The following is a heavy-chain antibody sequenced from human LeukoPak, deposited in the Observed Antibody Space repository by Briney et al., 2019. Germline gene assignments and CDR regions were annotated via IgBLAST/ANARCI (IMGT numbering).Heavy chain of an antibody. V-gene: IGHV1-18*01. CDR2: ISAFGGNT. D-gene: IGHD3-10*01. CDR1: GYTFISYG. J-gene: IGHJ5*02. Sequence: ASVKVSCKASGYTFISYGISWVRPAPGQGLEWMGWISAFGGNTNYAQKFQDRVTLTTDTSTSTAYMELRSLRSDDTAVYYCARWPGGLSGTYYEPSSNWFDPWGQGVLVTVSS. CDR3: ARWPGGLSGTYYEPSSNWFDP.